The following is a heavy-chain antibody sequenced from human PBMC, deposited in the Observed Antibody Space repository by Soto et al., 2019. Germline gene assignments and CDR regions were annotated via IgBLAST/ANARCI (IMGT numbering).Heavy chain of an antibody. V-gene: IGHV3-21*01. D-gene: IGHD6-19*01. CDR1: GFTFSTYS. CDR3: LIAVAGSFAPDY. Sequence: GGSLRLSCAASGFTFSTYSMNWVRQAPGKGLEWVSYISSSSTYIYYADSVKGRFTISRGNAKNSLYLQMNSLRAEDTAVYYCLIAVAGSFAPDYWGQGTLVTVSS. CDR2: ISSSSTYI. J-gene: IGHJ4*02.